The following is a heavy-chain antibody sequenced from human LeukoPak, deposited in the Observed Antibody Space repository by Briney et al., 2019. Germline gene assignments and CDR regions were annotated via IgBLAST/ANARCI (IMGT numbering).Heavy chain of an antibody. J-gene: IGHJ4*02. D-gene: IGHD1-26*01. Sequence: PSETLSLTCTVSGGSISSYYWSWIRQPPGKGLEWIGYIYYSGSTNYNPSLKSRVTISVDTSKNQFSLKLSSVTAADTAVYYCASYTDSGSFVYWGQGTLVTVSS. V-gene: IGHV4-59*08. CDR3: ASYTDSGSFVY. CDR1: GGSISSYY. CDR2: IYYSGST.